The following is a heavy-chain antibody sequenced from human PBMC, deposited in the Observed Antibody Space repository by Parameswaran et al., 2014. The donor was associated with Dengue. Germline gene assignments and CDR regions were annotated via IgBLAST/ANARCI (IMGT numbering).Heavy chain of an antibody. CDR2: ISSSSSYI. D-gene: IGHD5/OR15-5a*01. Sequence: VRQMPGKGLEWVSSISSSSSYIYYADSVKGRFTISRDNAKNSLYLQMNSLRAEDTAVYYCARAMGSLRRYYGMDVWGQGTTVTVSS. J-gene: IGHJ6*02. CDR3: ARAMGSLRRYYGMDV. V-gene: IGHV3-21*01.